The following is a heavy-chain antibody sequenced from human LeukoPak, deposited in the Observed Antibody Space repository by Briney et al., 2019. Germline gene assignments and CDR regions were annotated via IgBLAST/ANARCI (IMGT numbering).Heavy chain of an antibody. CDR3: ARNEGLNTVTIPFDY. D-gene: IGHD4-17*01. V-gene: IGHV3-23*01. CDR2: ISGSGGNT. CDR1: GFTFSIYG. J-gene: IGHJ4*02. Sequence: GGSLRLSCAASGFTFSIYGMSWVRQAPGKGLEWVSAISGSGGNTYYADSVKGRFAISRDNAKNSLYLQMNSLRAEDTAVYYCARNEGLNTVTIPFDYWGQGTLVTVSS.